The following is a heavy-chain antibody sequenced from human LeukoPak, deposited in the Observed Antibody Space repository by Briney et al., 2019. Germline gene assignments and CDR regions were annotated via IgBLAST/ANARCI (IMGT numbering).Heavy chain of an antibody. V-gene: IGHV1-3*01. CDR3: ARDPVLLWFGELDY. D-gene: IGHD3-10*01. CDR2: INAGNGNT. J-gene: IGHJ4*02. CDR1: GYTFTSYA. Sequence: ASVKVSCKASGYTFTSYAMHWVRQAPGQRLEWMGWINAGNGNTKYSQKFQGRVTITRDTSASTAYMELSSLRSEDTAVYYCARDPVLLWFGELDYWGQGTLVTVSS.